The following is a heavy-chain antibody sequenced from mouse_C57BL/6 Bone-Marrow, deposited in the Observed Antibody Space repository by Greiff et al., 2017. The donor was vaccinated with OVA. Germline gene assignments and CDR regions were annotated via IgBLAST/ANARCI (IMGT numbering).Heavy chain of an antibody. CDR2: IHPSDSDT. Sequence: QVQLQQPGAELVKPGASVKVSCKASGYTFTSYWMHWVKQRPGQGLEWIGRIHPSDSDTNYNQKFKGKATLTVDKSSSTAYMQLSSLTSEDSAVYYCARPLITTVPYWYFDVWGTGTTVTVSS. CDR3: ARPLITTVPYWYFDV. V-gene: IGHV1-74*01. D-gene: IGHD1-1*01. CDR1: GYTFTSYW. J-gene: IGHJ1*03.